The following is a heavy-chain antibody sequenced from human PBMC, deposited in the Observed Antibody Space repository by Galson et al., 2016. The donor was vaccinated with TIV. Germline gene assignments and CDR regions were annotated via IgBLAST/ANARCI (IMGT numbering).Heavy chain of an antibody. CDR1: GGSMRDSY. Sequence: ETLSLTCTVSGGSMRDSYWSWIRQTPRKGLEWIGYVYYTGGTKYNPSLKSRVTISVDTSKNQFSLRLSSVTAADTAMYYCARDIGGYDFDYWGQGTLVAVSS. D-gene: IGHD5-12*01. CDR2: VYYTGGT. J-gene: IGHJ4*02. CDR3: ARDIGGYDFDY. V-gene: IGHV4-59*01.